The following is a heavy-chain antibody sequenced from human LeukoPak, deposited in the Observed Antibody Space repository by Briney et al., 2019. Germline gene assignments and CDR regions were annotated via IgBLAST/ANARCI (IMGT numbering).Heavy chain of an antibody. D-gene: IGHD2-2*02. CDR1: GHTLSEVS. CDR2: LDPRGCET. Sequence: ASVKVSCKVSGHTLSEVSMHWVGQSPGQGLEWGGGLDPRGCETVLAQKFQGRVTLTEDTSADTYSLELRSLRSEDTAVYYCATSARQFCSPSSCYMPFDFWGLGTLVTVSS. CDR3: ATSARQFCSPSSCYMPFDF. V-gene: IGHV1-24*01. J-gene: IGHJ4*02.